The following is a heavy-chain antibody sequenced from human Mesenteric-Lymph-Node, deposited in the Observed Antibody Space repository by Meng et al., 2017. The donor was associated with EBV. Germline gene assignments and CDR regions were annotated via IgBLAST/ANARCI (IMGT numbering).Heavy chain of an antibody. D-gene: IGHD1-26*01. CDR3: AHSDVGIIPFDS. J-gene: IGHJ4*02. Sequence: QITLKESVPTRVKPTQTLTLPCTFSGFSLSTNGVAVGWIRQPPGKGLEWLALIYWDDDKRYSPSLKSRLTITKDTSKNQVVLSMTNMDPVDTGTYFCAHSDVGIIPFDSWGQGTLVTVSS. CDR1: GFSLSTNGVA. V-gene: IGHV2-5*02. CDR2: IYWDDDK.